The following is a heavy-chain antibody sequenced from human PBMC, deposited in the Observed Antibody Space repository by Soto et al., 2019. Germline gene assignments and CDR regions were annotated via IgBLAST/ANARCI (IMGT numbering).Heavy chain of an antibody. CDR2: ISYDGDNK. D-gene: IGHD3-16*01. Sequence: PGGSLRLSCAASGFPFRNYAMHLVRQSPGKGLEWVATISYDGDNKYYTDSVKGPFTISRDNSKNTLYLQMNSLRPEDTAVYYCARPWGQLSPSDYGTDTWDQGSTVTIYS. CDR3: ARPWGQLSPSDYGTDT. J-gene: IGHJ6*02. V-gene: IGHV3-30-3*01. CDR1: GFPFRNYA.